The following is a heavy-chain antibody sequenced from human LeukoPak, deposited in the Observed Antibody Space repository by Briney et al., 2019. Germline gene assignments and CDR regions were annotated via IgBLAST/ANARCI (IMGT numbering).Heavy chain of an antibody. Sequence: GTSLRLSCAASGFTFRSYGMHWVRQAPGKGLEWVAVIWYDGSNKYYADSVKGRFTISRDNSKNTLYLQMNSLRAEDTAVYYCATGRGHDSSPIDYWGQGTLVTVSS. D-gene: IGHD3-22*01. CDR2: IWYDGSNK. CDR3: ATGRGHDSSPIDY. CDR1: GFTFRSYG. J-gene: IGHJ4*02. V-gene: IGHV3-33*01.